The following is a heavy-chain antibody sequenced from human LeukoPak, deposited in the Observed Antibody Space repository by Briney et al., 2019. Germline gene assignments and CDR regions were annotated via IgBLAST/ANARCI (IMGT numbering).Heavy chain of an antibody. CDR1: GYTFTSFG. D-gene: IGHD6-13*01. J-gene: IGHJ4*02. Sequence: ASVKVSCKASGYTFTSFGINWVRQAPGQGLEWMGWNSAYNGNTNYAQNLQGRVTMTTDTSTNTAYMELRSLRSDDTAVYYCARGAEAETSPLDFWGQGTPVTVSS. CDR3: ARGAEAETSPLDF. V-gene: IGHV1-18*01. CDR2: NSAYNGNT.